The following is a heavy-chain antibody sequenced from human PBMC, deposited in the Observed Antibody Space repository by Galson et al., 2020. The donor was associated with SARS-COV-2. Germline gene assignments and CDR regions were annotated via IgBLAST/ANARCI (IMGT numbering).Heavy chain of an antibody. CDR3: ASPYLAAASFFGAFDI. J-gene: IGHJ3*02. Sequence: GESLQIYCAGSGFSFSDYEMNWVRHGPGKGLEWVSYISSSGTNIYYADSVKGRFTISRDNAKNSLYLQMTSLRAEDTAIYYCASPYLAAASFFGAFDIWGPGTMVTVSS. CDR1: GFSFSDYE. CDR2: ISSSGTNI. D-gene: IGHD6-13*01. V-gene: IGHV3-48*03.